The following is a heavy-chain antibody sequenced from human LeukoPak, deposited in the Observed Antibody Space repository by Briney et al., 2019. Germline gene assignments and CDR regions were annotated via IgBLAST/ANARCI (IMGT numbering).Heavy chain of an antibody. D-gene: IGHD3-22*01. CDR3: ARGDYPYDSSGYSFDY. V-gene: IGHV1-69*05. CDR1: GGTFSSYA. CDR2: IIPIFGTA. Sequence: SVKVSCKASGGTFSSYAISWVRQAPGQGLEWMGGIIPIFGTANYAQKFQGRVTITTDESTSTAHVELSSLRSEDTAVYYCARGDYPYDSSGYSFDYWGQGTLVTVSS. J-gene: IGHJ4*02.